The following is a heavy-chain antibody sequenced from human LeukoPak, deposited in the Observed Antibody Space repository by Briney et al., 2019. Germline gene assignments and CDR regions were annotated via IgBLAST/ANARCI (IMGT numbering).Heavy chain of an antibody. V-gene: IGHV3-7*01. CDR3: ARARRYLGYCSGGSCYDYFDY. CDR1: GFTFSSYW. Sequence: PGGSLRLSWAASGFTFSSYWMSWVRQAPGKGLEWVANIKQDGSEKYYVDSVKGRFTISRDNAKNSLYLQMNSLRAEDTAVYYCARARRYLGYCSGGSCYDYFDYWGQGTLVTVSS. CDR2: IKQDGSEK. D-gene: IGHD2-15*01. J-gene: IGHJ4*02.